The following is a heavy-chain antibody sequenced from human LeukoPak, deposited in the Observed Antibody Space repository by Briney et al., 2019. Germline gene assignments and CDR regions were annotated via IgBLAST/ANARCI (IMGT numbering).Heavy chain of an antibody. CDR3: ARGRVVVPAAIPFDY. CDR2: INHSGST. V-gene: IGHV4-34*01. CDR1: GGSFSVYY. D-gene: IGHD2-2*01. Sequence: SETLSLTCAVYGGSFSVYYCSWIRQPPGKGLESIGEINHSGSTNYNPSLKSRVTISVDTSKNQFSLKLSSVTAADTAVYYCARGRVVVPAAIPFDYWGQGTLVTVSS. J-gene: IGHJ4*02.